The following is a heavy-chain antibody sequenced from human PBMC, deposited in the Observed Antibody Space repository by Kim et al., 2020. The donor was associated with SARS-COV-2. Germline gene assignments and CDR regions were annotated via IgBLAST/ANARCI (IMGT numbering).Heavy chain of an antibody. Sequence: GGSLRLSCAASGFTFSNAWMSWVRQAPGKGLEWVGRIKSKTDGGTTDYAAPVKGRFTISRDDSKNTLYLQMNSLKTEDTAVYYCTTEIWDCSGGSCYSDGLDYCGQGTLVTVSS. J-gene: IGHJ4*02. V-gene: IGHV3-15*01. D-gene: IGHD2-15*01. CDR1: GFTFSNAW. CDR2: IKSKTDGGTT. CDR3: TTEIWDCSGGSCYSDGLDY.